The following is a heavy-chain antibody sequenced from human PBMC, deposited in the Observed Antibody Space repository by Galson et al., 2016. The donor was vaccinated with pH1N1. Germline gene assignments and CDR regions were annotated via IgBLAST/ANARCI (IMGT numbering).Heavy chain of an antibody. V-gene: IGHV5-51*01. J-gene: IGHJ3*02. D-gene: IGHD1-1*01. CDR1: GYNFTTYW. Sequence: QSGADVKKPGESLKISCKASGYNFTTYWIGWVRQMPGKGLEWMGIIYPRDSETHYSPSIQGQVSISADKSLTTAYLQWSSLKASDTAMYYCARFNDADSSDNAFDIWGQGTMVTVSS. CDR3: ARFNDADSSDNAFDI. CDR2: IYPRDSET.